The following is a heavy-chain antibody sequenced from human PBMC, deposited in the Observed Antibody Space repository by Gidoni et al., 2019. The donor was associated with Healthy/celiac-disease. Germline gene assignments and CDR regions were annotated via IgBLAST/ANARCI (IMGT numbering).Heavy chain of an antibody. CDR2: IRSKANSYAT. Sequence: EVQLVESGGGLVQPGGSLKLSCAASGFTFSGSAMHWVRQASGKGLEWVGRIRSKANSYATAYAASVKGRFTISRDDSKNTAYLQMNSLKTEDTAVYYCTTDYYDSSGYYYVRYFDYWGQGTLVTVSS. CDR1: GFTFSGSA. D-gene: IGHD3-22*01. V-gene: IGHV3-73*01. CDR3: TTDYYDSSGYYYVRYFDY. J-gene: IGHJ4*02.